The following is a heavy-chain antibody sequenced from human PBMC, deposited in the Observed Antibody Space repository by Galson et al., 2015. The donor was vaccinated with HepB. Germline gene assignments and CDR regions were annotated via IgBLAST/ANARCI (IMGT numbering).Heavy chain of an antibody. D-gene: IGHD2-15*01. V-gene: IGHV1-18*01. J-gene: IGHJ5*02. CDR2: ISPHNRYT. CDR3: ARGAVVVAVGATENNWFDP. CDR1: GYTFSSSS. Sequence: SVKVSCKASGYTFSSSSITWVRQAPGQGLEWVGWISPHNRYTNYAQNFQGRVTMTTDTSTNTAYMELRSLRSDDTAIYYCARGAVVVAVGATENNWFDPWGRGTLVTVSS.